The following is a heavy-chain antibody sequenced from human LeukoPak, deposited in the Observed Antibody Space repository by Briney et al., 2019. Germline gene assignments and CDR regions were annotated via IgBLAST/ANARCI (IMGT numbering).Heavy chain of an antibody. J-gene: IGHJ6*02. Sequence: GGSLRLSCVGSGFTFGSYAVSWVRQAPGKGLEWVSAMSGSGGSTSYADSVKGRFTISRDNSKNTLYLQMNSLRAEDTAVYYCAKEVVVTAGRPYYYYGMNVWGQGTTVTVSS. CDR2: MSGSGGST. D-gene: IGHD2-21*02. CDR3: AKEVVVTAGRPYYYYGMNV. CDR1: GFTFGSYA. V-gene: IGHV3-23*01.